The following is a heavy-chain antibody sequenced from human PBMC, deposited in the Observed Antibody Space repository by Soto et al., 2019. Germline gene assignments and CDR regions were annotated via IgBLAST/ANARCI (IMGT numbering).Heavy chain of an antibody. J-gene: IGHJ5*02. CDR2: IIPIFGTA. CDR1: GGTFSSYA. Sequence: ASVKVSCKASGGTFSSYAISWVRQAPGQGLEWMGGIIPIFGTANYAQKFQGRVTITADESTSTAYVELSSLRSEDTAVYYCARDVKAAAGTSWFDPWGQGTLVTVSS. V-gene: IGHV1-69*13. D-gene: IGHD6-13*01. CDR3: ARDVKAAAGTSWFDP.